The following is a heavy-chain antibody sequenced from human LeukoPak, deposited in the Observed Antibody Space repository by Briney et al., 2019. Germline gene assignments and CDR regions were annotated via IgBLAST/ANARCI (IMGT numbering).Heavy chain of an antibody. D-gene: IGHD2-2*01. Sequence: GGSLRLSCAASGFTFSSYSMNWVRQAPGKGLVWVSRINSDGSSTSYADSVKGRFTISRDNAKNTLYLQMNSLRAEDTAVYYCARADIVVVPACDYWAREPWSPSPQ. CDR2: INSDGSST. CDR3: ARADIVVVPACDY. CDR1: GFTFSSYS. J-gene: IGHJ4*02. V-gene: IGHV3-74*01.